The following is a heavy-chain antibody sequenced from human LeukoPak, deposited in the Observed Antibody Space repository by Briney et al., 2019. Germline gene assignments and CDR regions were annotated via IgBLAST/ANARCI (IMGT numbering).Heavy chain of an antibody. CDR3: ARDLIFRVPGCFDS. J-gene: IGHJ4*02. CDR2: ISYDGSNK. V-gene: IGHV3-30-3*01. D-gene: IGHD3-9*01. CDR1: GFTFSSYA. Sequence: GGSLRLSCAASGFTFSSYAMHWVRQAPGKGLEWVAVISYDGSNKYYADSVKGRFTISRDNSKNTLYLQMNSLRAEDTAVYYCARDLIFRVPGCFDSGGQGTLVTVSS.